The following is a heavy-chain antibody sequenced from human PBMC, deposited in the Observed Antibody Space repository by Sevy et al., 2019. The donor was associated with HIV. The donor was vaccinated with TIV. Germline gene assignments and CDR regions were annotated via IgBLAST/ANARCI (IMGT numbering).Heavy chain of an antibody. CDR1: GGSFSGYY. J-gene: IGHJ6*03. D-gene: IGHD2-2*01. CDR2: INHSGST. V-gene: IGHV4-34*01. Sequence: SETLSLTCAVYGGSFSGYYWSWIRQPPGKGLEWIGEINHSGSTNYNPSLKSRVTISVDTSKNQFSLKLGSVTAADTAVYYCASLLGYCSSTSCPRYYYYYMDVWGKGTTVTVSS. CDR3: ASLLGYCSSTSCPRYYYYYMDV.